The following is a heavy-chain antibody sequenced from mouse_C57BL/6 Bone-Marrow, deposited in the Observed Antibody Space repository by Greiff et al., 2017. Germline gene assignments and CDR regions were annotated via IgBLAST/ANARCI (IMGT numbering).Heavy chain of an antibody. Sequence: VQLQQPGAELVKPGASVKMSCKASGYTFTSYWITWVKQRPGQGLEWIGDIYPGSGSTNYNEKFKGKATLTVDTSSSPAYMQLSSLTSEDSAVYYCARCYGRAWFAYWGQGTLVTVSA. D-gene: IGHD1-1*01. CDR1: GYTFTSYW. CDR3: ARCYGRAWFAY. CDR2: IYPGSGST. J-gene: IGHJ3*01. V-gene: IGHV1-55*01.